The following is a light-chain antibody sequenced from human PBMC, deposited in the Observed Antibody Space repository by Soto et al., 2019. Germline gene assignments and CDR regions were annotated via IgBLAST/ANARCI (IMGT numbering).Light chain of an antibody. V-gene: IGLV1-51*01. CDR2: DNN. Sequence: QAVVTQSPSVSGAPGQTITISCSGSSSNIGNNYVSWYQRHQATAPKLLIYDNNKRPSGIPDRFSGSKSGTSGTLDITGLQTEDEADYYCATWDGSLPGEVFGGGTKLTVL. CDR1: SSNIGNNY. CDR3: ATWDGSLPGEV. J-gene: IGLJ2*01.